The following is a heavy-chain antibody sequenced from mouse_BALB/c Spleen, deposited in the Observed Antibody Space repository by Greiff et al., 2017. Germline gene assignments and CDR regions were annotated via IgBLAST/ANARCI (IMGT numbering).Heavy chain of an antibody. V-gene: IGHV1S137*01. CDR1: GYTFTDYA. Sequence: VQLQQSGAELVRPGVSVKISCKGSGYTFTDYAMHWVKQSHAKSLEWIGVISTYYGDASYNQKFKGKATMTVDKSSSTAYMELARLTSEDSAIYYCARPAPAYYGSSYGAMDYWGQGTSVTVSS. CDR2: ISTYYGDA. CDR3: ARPAPAYYGSSYGAMDY. D-gene: IGHD1-1*01. J-gene: IGHJ4*01.